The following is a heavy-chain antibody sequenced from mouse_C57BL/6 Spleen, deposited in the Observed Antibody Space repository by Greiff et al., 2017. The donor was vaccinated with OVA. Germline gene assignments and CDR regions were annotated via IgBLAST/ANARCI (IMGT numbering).Heavy chain of an antibody. CDR2: IYPGDGDT. D-gene: IGHD1-1*01. CDR3: ANYYGSSDEYYFDY. J-gene: IGHJ2*01. Sequence: VQRVESGPELVKPGASVKISCKASGYAFSSSWMNWVKQRPGKGLEWIGRIYPGDGDTNYNGKFKGKATLTADKSSSTAYMQLSSLTSEDSAVYFCANYYGSSDEYYFDYWGQGTTLTVSS. V-gene: IGHV1-82*01. CDR1: GYAFSSSW.